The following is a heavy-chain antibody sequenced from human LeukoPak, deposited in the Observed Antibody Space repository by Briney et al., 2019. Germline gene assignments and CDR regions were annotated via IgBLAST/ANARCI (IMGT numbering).Heavy chain of an antibody. D-gene: IGHD3-16*01. CDR1: GFTFKNYG. CDR3: ASQSYARFDP. CDR2: MRYDGSNQ. Sequence: GGSLRLSCAASGFTFKNYGMHWVRQAPGKGLEWVAFMRYDGSNQYYADSVKGRFTISRDNARNSLFLQMNSLRVEDTAVYYCASQSYARFDPWGQGTLVTVSS. V-gene: IGHV3-30*02. J-gene: IGHJ5*02.